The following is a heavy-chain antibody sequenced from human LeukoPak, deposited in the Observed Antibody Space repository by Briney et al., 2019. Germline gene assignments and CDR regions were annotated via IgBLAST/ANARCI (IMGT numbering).Heavy chain of an antibody. D-gene: IGHD6-13*01. CDR2: IYSGGST. Sequence: GGSLRLSCAASGVTVSSNYMSWVRQAPGKGLEWVSVIYSGGSTYYADSVKGRFTISRDNSKNTLYLQMNSLRAEDTAVYYRARGSSSSGPIGYWGQGTLVTVSS. J-gene: IGHJ4*02. CDR1: GVTVSSNY. CDR3: ARGSSSSGPIGY. V-gene: IGHV3-53*01.